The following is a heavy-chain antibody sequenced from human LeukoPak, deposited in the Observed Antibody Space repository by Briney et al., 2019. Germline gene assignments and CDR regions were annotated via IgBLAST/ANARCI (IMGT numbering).Heavy chain of an antibody. V-gene: IGHV3-15*07. CDR3: TRNRLGSGSYYIDY. CDR2: IKSKTDGGTT. J-gene: IGHJ4*02. D-gene: IGHD3-10*01. CDR1: GFTSSNAW. Sequence: GGSLRLSCAASGFTSSNAWMNWVRQAPGKGLEWVGRIKSKTDGGTTDYGAPVKGRFTISRDDSKNTLYLQMNTLETDDTAVYYCTRNRLGSGSYYIDYWGQGTLVTVSS.